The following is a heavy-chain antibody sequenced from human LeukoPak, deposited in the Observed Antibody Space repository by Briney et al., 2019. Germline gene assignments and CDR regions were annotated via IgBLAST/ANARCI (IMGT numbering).Heavy chain of an antibody. CDR1: GFTLSSYW. Sequence: PGGSLRLSCAASGFTLSSYWMHWVRQAPGKGLVWVSRINSDGSSITYADSVKGRFTISRDNAKNTLYLQMNSLRVEDTAVYYCAREGRVSGYDFDCWGQGTVVTVSS. J-gene: IGHJ4*02. D-gene: IGHD5-12*01. CDR2: INSDGSSI. V-gene: IGHV3-74*03. CDR3: AREGRVSGYDFDC.